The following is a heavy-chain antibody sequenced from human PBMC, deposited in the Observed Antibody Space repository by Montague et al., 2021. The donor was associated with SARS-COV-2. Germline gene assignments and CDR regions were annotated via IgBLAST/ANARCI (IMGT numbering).Heavy chain of an antibody. J-gene: IGHJ6*02. CDR1: GFTVSSNY. CDR2: IYSGGST. CDR3: ARDQRRYGSGSYYGPHYYYYGMDV. Sequence: SLRLSCAASGFTVSSNYMSWVRQAPGKGLEWVSVIYSGGSTYYADSVXXQFTISRDNSKNTLYLQMNSLRAEDAAVYYCARDQRRYGSGSYYGPHYYYYGMDVWGQGTTVTVSS. D-gene: IGHD3-10*01. V-gene: IGHV3-66*02.